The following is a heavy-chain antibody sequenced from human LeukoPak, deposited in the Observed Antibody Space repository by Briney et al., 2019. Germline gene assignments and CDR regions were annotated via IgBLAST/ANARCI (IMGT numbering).Heavy chain of an antibody. Sequence: PGGSLRLSCAASGFTFSSYAMSWVRQPPGKGLEWIGEIYHSGSTNYNPSLKSRVTISVDKSKNQFSLKLSSVTAADTAVYYCARVDALTGTIDYWGQGTLVTVSS. V-gene: IGHV4-4*02. CDR3: ARVDALTGTIDY. J-gene: IGHJ4*02. D-gene: IGHD3-9*01. CDR1: GFTFSSYAM. CDR2: IYHSGST.